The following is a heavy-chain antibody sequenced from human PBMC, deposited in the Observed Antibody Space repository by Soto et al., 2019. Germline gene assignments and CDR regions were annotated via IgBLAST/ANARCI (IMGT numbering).Heavy chain of an antibody. CDR3: ARGGPGVYYYRDV. CDR2: ISGSGGST. J-gene: IGHJ6*03. D-gene: IGHD2-8*01. V-gene: IGHV3-23*01. Sequence: EVQLLESGGNLVQPGGSLRLSCAASGFTFSSYAMSWVRQAPGKGLAWVSSISGSGGSTYYADAVKGRFTISRDNSKNTLNLQMNSLRAEDTALYYCARGGPGVYYYRDVWGKGTTVTVSS. CDR1: GFTFSSYA.